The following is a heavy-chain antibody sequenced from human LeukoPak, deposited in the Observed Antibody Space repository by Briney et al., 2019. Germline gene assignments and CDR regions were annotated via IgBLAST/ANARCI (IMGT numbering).Heavy chain of an antibody. D-gene: IGHD3-10*01. V-gene: IGHV4-61*02. Sequence: TSETLSLTCTVSGGSISSGSYYWSWIRQPAGKGLEWIGRIYTSGSTNYNPSLKSRVTISVDTSKNQFSLKLSSVTAADTAVYYCASGYGSGSYPLGYWGQGTLVTVSS. J-gene: IGHJ4*02. CDR2: IYTSGST. CDR1: GGSISSGSYY. CDR3: ASGYGSGSYPLGY.